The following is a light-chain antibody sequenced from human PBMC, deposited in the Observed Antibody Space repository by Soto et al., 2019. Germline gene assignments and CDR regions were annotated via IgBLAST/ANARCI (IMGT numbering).Light chain of an antibody. CDR1: SSDVGGYNY. CDR3: SSYTSSSTLYV. J-gene: IGLJ1*01. Sequence: QSALTQPASVSGSPGQSITISCTGTSSDVGGYNYVSWYKQHPGKAPKLMIYEVTNRPPGVSNRFSGSKSGNTASLTISGLQAEDEADHYCSSYTSSSTLYVFGTGTKVTVL. V-gene: IGLV2-14*01. CDR2: EVT.